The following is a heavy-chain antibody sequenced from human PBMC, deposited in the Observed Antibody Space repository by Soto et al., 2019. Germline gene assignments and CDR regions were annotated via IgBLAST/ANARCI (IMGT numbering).Heavy chain of an antibody. CDR1: GFTFSSYA. Sequence: VQLLESGGGLVQPGGSLRLSCAASGFTFSSYAMSWVRQAPGTGLEWVSAIRGSGDSTYYADSVKGRFTISRDNSKNTLYLQMNSLRAEDTAEYFCAKGGRYFDWLFRHMDVWGKGTTVIVSS. CDR2: IRGSGDST. J-gene: IGHJ6*03. V-gene: IGHV3-23*01. D-gene: IGHD3-9*01. CDR3: AKGGRYFDWLFRHMDV.